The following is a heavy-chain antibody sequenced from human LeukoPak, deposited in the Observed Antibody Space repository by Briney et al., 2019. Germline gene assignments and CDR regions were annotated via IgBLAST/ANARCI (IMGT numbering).Heavy chain of an antibody. CDR2: INPNSGGT. Sequence: ASVKVSCKASGYTFTGYYMHWVRQAPGQGLEWMRWINPNSGGTNYAQKFQGRVTMTRDTSISTAYMELSRLRSDDTAVYYCARRERLSDSSGYYSTDFDYWGQGTLVTVSS. CDR3: ARRERLSDSSGYYSTDFDY. V-gene: IGHV1-2*02. CDR1: GYTFTGYY. J-gene: IGHJ4*02. D-gene: IGHD3-22*01.